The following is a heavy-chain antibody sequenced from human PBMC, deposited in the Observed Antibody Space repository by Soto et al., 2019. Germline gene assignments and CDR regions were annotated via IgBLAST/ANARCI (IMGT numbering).Heavy chain of an antibody. CDR2: IKQDGSEK. J-gene: IGHJ1*01. CDR3: ASENYCSSTSCEREYFQH. CDR1: GFTFSSYW. V-gene: IGHV3-7*01. D-gene: IGHD2-2*01. Sequence: PGGSLRLSCAASGFTFSSYWMSWVRQAPGKGLEWVANIKQDGSEKYYVDSVKGRFTISRDNAKNSLYLQMNSLRAEDTAVYYCASENYCSSTSCEREYFQHWGQGTLVTVSS.